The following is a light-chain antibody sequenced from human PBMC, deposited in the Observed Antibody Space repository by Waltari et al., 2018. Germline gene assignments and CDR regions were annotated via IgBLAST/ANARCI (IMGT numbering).Light chain of an antibody. CDR2: NSS. Sequence: DIVLTQSPVTLSLSTGERATLFCGASQNVDTYLAWYQQKPGQAPRLLIYNSSHRASGVPARFSGGGSGTDFTLTISSVEPEDIAIYYCQQRNTWPPYTFGQGTKLELK. J-gene: IGKJ2*01. V-gene: IGKV3-11*01. CDR3: QQRNTWPPYT. CDR1: QNVDTY.